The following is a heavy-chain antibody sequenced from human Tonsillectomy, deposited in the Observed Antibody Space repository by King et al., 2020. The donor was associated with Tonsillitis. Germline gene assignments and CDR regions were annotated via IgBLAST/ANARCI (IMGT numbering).Heavy chain of an antibody. CDR2: IYYSGST. J-gene: IGHJ3*02. V-gene: IGHV4-30-4*07. CDR1: GGSISSGGYS. D-gene: IGHD3-22*01. CDR3: ARVRYYYDSSGYRPDAFDI. Sequence: MQLQESGPGLVKPSQTLSLTCAVSGGSISSGGYSWSWIRQPPGKGLDWIGYIYYSGSTYYNPSLKSRVTILVDTSKNQFSLKLSSVTAADTAVYYCARVRYYYDSSGYRPDAFDIWGQGTMVTVSS.